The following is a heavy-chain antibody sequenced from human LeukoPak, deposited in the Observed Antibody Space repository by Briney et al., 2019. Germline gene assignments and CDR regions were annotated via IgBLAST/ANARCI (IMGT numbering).Heavy chain of an antibody. V-gene: IGHV4-34*01. CDR1: GGSFSGYY. Sequence: SETLSLTCAVYGGSFSGYYWSWIRQPPGKGLEWIGEINHSGSTNYNPSLKSRVTISVDTSKNQFSLKLSSVTAADTAVNYCARDSGYCSGGSCYSGRVGGWFDPWGQGTLVTVSS. J-gene: IGHJ5*02. CDR3: ARDSGYCSGGSCYSGRVGGWFDP. D-gene: IGHD2-15*01. CDR2: INHSGST.